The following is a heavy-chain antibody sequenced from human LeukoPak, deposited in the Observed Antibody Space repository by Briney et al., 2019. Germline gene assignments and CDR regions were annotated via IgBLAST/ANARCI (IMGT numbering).Heavy chain of an antibody. D-gene: IGHD2-15*01. V-gene: IGHV1-2*02. CDR3: ARSPNLSVSGPFDY. CDR2: INPNSGGT. CDR1: GYTFTCYY. J-gene: IGHJ4*02. Sequence: ASVKVSCKASGYTFTCYYMHWVRQAPGQGLEWMGWINPNSGGTNYAQKFQGRVTITTDESASTAYMELSSLRSEDTAVYYCARSPNLSVSGPFDYWGQGTLVTVSS.